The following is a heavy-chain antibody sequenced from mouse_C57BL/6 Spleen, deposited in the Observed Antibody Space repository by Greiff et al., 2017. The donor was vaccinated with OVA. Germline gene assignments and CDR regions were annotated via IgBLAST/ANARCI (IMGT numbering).Heavy chain of an antibody. CDR3: ARVGDYGSLFDY. D-gene: IGHD1-1*01. CDR2: ISYSGST. CDR1: GYSITSGYD. V-gene: IGHV3-1*01. Sequence: EVQLQQSGPGMVKPSQSLSLTCTVTGYSITSGYDWHWIRHFPGNKLEWMGYISYSGSTNYNPSLKSRISITHDTSKNHFFLKLNSVTTEDTATYYCARVGDYGSLFDYWGQGTTLTVSS. J-gene: IGHJ2*01.